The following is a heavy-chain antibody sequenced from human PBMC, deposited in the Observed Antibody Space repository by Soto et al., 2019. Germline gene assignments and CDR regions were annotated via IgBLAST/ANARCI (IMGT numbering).Heavy chain of an antibody. D-gene: IGHD2-2*01. V-gene: IGHV3-23*01. CDR2: ISGSGGST. J-gene: IGHJ4*02. CDR1: GFTFTTYA. CDR3: AKTGFGRYWSRTSCVHVDY. Sequence: EVQVLESGGGLVQPGGSLRLSCVASGFTFTTYAMTWVRQAPGKGLEWVSIISGSGGSTHYADSVKGRSIISRDNSKKTLYLQMNGLRAEDTAVYYCAKTGFGRYWSRTSCVHVDYWGQGTLVTVSS.